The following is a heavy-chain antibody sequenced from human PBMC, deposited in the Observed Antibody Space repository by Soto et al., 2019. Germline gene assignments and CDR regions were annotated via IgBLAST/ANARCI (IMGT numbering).Heavy chain of an antibody. D-gene: IGHD4-17*01. Sequence: PGGSLRLSCAASGFTFSTYWMHWIRQVPGKGLEWVSRINSDASHTYYADSVKGRFTISRDNSKNTLYLQMNSLRAEDTAVYYRERDSSTVVTPGHDAFDIWGQGTMVTVSS. J-gene: IGHJ3*02. V-gene: IGHV3-74*01. CDR1: GFTFSTYW. CDR3: ERDSSTVVTPGHDAFDI. CDR2: INSDASHT.